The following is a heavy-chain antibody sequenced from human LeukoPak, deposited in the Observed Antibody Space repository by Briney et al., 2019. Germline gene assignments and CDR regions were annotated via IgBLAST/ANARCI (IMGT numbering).Heavy chain of an antibody. CDR2: INDSGNT. CDR3: ARPYCSRGSCYRDFDY. J-gene: IGHJ4*02. Sequence: KLSETLSLTCAVSGGSLRDHYWSWIRQVPGKGLEWIGEINDSGNTNYNPSLEGRVTLSVDPSKNQFSLKMRSVTAADTSIYYCARPYCSRGSCYRDFDYWGQGTLVTVPS. CDR1: GGSLRDHY. D-gene: IGHD2-15*01. V-gene: IGHV4-34*01.